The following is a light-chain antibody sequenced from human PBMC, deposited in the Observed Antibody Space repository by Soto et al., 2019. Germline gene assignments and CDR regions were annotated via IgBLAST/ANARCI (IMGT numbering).Light chain of an antibody. CDR2: GVS. V-gene: IGKV3-15*01. J-gene: IGKJ5*01. CDR3: QQYGSSPIT. Sequence: EIVMTQSPATLSVSPGERVTLSCRASQSVSFNLAWFQQKPGQAPRLLIYGVSTRATGIPARFSGSGSGTEFTLTISSLQSEDFAVYYCQQYGSSPITFGQGTRLEIK. CDR1: QSVSFN.